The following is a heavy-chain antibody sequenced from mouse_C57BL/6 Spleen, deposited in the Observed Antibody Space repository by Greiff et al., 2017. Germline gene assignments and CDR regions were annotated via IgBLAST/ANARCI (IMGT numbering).Heavy chain of an antibody. CDR2: ISNLAYSI. CDR3: ARHGGSYDGYYFDY. V-gene: IGHV5-15*01. CDR1: GFTFSDYG. J-gene: IGHJ2*01. Sequence: EVQLVESGGGLVQPGGSLKLSCAASGFTFSDYGMAWVRQAPRKGPEWVAFISNLAYSIYYADTVTGRFTISRENAKNTLYLEMSSLRSEDTAMYYCARHGGSYDGYYFDYWGQGTTLTVSS. D-gene: IGHD2-12*01.